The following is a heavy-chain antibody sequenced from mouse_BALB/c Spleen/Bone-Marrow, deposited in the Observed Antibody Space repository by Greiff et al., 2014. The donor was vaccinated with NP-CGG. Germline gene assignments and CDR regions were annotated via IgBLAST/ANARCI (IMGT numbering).Heavy chain of an antibody. CDR1: GFTFSDYY. CDR2: ISDGGSYT. D-gene: IGHD2-4*01. Sequence: EVKLVESGGGLVKPGGSLKLSCAASGFTFSDYYMYWVRQTPEKRLEWVATISDGGSYTYYPDSVKGRFTISRDNAKNNLYLQMSSLKSEDTAMYYCARAWDYDWKVWFAYWGQGTLVTVSA. J-gene: IGHJ3*01. CDR3: ARAWDYDWKVWFAY. V-gene: IGHV5-4*02.